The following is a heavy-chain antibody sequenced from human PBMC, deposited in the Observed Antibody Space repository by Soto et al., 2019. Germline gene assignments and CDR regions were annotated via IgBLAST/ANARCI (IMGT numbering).Heavy chain of an antibody. Sequence: GGSLRLSCAASGFTFSTYALHWVRQAPGKGLEWVAVMSFDGSTEFYADSVKGRFTISRDSSKNTLYLQMNSLRDEDTAVYFCAREGGSHSNTRSYFDYWGQGTLVTVSS. D-gene: IGHD1-26*01. CDR2: MSFDGSTE. V-gene: IGHV3-30-3*01. J-gene: IGHJ4*02. CDR3: AREGGSHSNTRSYFDY. CDR1: GFTFSTYA.